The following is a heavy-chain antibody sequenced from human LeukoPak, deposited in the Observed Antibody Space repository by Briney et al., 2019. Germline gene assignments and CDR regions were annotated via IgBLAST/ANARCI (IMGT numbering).Heavy chain of an antibody. CDR2: IGTAGDT. Sequence: GGSLRLSCAASGLTFSNYDMHWVRQAAGKGLEWVSGIGTAGDTYYPGSVKGRFTISRENAKNSLYLHMNSLSAGDTAVYYCASSPAYSSSWYAIDNWGQGTLVTVSS. CDR3: ASSPAYSSSWYAIDN. CDR1: GLTFSNYD. V-gene: IGHV3-13*01. J-gene: IGHJ4*02. D-gene: IGHD6-13*01.